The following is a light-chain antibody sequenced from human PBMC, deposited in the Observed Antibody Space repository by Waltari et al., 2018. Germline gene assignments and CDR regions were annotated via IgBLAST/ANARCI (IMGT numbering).Light chain of an antibody. CDR2: AND. Sequence: QSVLTQPPSVSAAPGQKVTVSCSGSNSNIGNNYVSWYQQLPGTAPKLIIYANDGRPSGTPDRFSASKSATSATLAITGLQTGDEADYYCGTWDSSLSAVVFGGGTKLTVL. J-gene: IGLJ3*02. CDR1: NSNIGNNY. CDR3: GTWDSSLSAVV. V-gene: IGLV1-51*02.